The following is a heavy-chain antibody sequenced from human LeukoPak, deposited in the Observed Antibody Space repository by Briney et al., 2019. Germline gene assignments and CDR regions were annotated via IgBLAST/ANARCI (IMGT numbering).Heavy chain of an antibody. CDR2: MYHTGST. Sequence: SETLSLTCTVSGYSMSSGYYWGWIRQPPERGLEWIGSMYHTGSTYYNASLKSQVSISIDTSKNQFSLRLTSVTAADTAVYYCARQTGSGLFILPGGQGTLVTVSS. D-gene: IGHD3/OR15-3a*01. V-gene: IGHV4-38-2*02. J-gene: IGHJ4*02. CDR3: ARQTGSGLFILP. CDR1: GYSMSSGYY.